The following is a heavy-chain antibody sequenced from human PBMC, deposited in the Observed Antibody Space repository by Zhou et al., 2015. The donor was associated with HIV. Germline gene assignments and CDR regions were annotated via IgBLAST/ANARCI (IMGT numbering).Heavy chain of an antibody. D-gene: IGHD3-22*01. Sequence: QVQLVESGGGVVQPGRSLRLSCAASGFTFSSYAMHWVRQAPGKGLEWVAVISYDGSNKYYADSVKGRFTISRDNSKNTLYLQMNSLRAEDTAVYYCARGADFYDSRGYVDYGMDVWGQGTTVTVSS. CDR2: ISYDGSNK. J-gene: IGHJ6*02. CDR1: GFTFSSYA. CDR3: ARGADFYDSRGYVDYGMDV. V-gene: IGHV3-30-3*01.